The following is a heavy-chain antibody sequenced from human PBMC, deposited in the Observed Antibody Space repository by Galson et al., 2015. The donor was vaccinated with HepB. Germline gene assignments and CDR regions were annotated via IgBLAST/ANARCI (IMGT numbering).Heavy chain of an antibody. J-gene: IGHJ4*02. V-gene: IGHV3-33*08. CDR3: ARNEGHYLQYDY. Sequence: SLRLSCAVSGFTFSNYGMHWVRQAPGKGLEWVAVIWFDGSKMYYAESVRGRFTISRDNSENTLSLLMNSLRAEDTAVYYCARNEGHYLQYDYWGQGTLVTVSS. CDR1: GFTFSNYG. CDR2: IWFDGSKM. D-gene: IGHD4-17*01.